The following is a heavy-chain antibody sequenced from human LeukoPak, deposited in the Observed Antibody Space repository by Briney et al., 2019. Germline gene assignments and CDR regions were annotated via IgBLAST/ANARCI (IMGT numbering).Heavy chain of an antibody. CDR3: ARNPTLMVRTSGAYYFDY. Sequence: GSLRLSCAASGFAFSSYSMNWVRQAPGKGLEWVSSISSSSSYIYYADSVKGRFTISRDNAKNSLYLQMNSLRAEDTAVYYCARNPTLMVRTSGAYYFDYWGQGTLVTVSS. D-gene: IGHD3-10*01. CDR1: GFAFSSYS. J-gene: IGHJ4*02. V-gene: IGHV3-21*01. CDR2: ISSSSSYI.